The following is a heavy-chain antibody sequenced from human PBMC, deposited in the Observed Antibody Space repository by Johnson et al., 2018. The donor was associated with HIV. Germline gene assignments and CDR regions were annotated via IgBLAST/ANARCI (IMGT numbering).Heavy chain of an antibody. D-gene: IGHD2-21*01. CDR2: IWNDGSDK. CDR3: ARDLKGWGLPEDAFDI. Sequence: QMLLVESGGGVVQPGRSLRLSCAASGVIFSSYGMHWVRQAPGKGLEWVALIWNDGSDKYYADSVKGRFTISRDNSKNTLHLQMNSLRADDTAVYYCARDLKGWGLPEDAFDIWGRGTMVTVSS. CDR1: GVIFSSYG. V-gene: IGHV3-33*01. J-gene: IGHJ3*02.